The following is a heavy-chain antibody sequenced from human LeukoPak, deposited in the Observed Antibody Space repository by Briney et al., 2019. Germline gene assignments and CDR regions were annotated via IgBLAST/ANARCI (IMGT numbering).Heavy chain of an antibody. V-gene: IGHV4-39*01. CDR2: IYYRGST. J-gene: IGHJ4*02. D-gene: IGHD6-19*01. CDR1: GGSISSSSYY. Sequence: SETLSLTCTVSGGSISSSSYYWGWIRQPPGKGLEWIACIYYRGSTYYNPSLKSRVTISVDTSKNQFSLKLSSVTAADTAVYYCARHKISVAGTRDFDYWGRGTLVTVSS. CDR3: ARHKISVAGTRDFDY.